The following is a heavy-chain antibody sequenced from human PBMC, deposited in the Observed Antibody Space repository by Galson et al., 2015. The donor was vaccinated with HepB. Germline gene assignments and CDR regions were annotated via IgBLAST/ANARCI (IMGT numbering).Heavy chain of an antibody. CDR3: AREAVVVVAATPWYYFDY. D-gene: IGHD2-15*01. CDR1: GYTFTSYY. J-gene: IGHJ4*02. Sequence: SVKVSCKASGYTFTSYYMHWVRQAPGQGLEWMGIINPSGGSTSYAQKFQGRVTMTRDTSTSTVYMELSSLRSEDTAVYYCAREAVVVVAATPWYYFDYWGQGTLVTVSS. V-gene: IGHV1-46*03. CDR2: INPSGGST.